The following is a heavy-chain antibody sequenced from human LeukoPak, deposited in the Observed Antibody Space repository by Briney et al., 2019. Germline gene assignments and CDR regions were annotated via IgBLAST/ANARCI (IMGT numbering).Heavy chain of an antibody. D-gene: IGHD3-10*01. Sequence: ASVKVSCKASGYTFTGYYMHWVRQAPGQGLEWMGWISAYNGNTNYAQKLQGRVTMTTDTSTSTAYMELRSLRSDDTAVYYCAREGTSMVRGEYYYYMDVWGKGTTVTISS. CDR2: ISAYNGNT. CDR3: AREGTSMVRGEYYYYMDV. CDR1: GYTFTGYY. V-gene: IGHV1-18*04. J-gene: IGHJ6*03.